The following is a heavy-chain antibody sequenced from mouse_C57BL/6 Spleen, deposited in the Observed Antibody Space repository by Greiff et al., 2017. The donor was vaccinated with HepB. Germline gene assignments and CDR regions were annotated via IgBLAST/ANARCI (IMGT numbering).Heavy chain of an antibody. CDR3: ARRGQLSLAY. Sequence: VQLQQSGPELVKPGASVKISCKASGYSFTGYYMNWVKQSPEKSLEWIGEINPSTGGTTYNQKFKAKATLTVDKSSSTAYMQLKSLTSEDSAVYYCARRGQLSLAYWGQGTLVTVSA. D-gene: IGHD3-2*02. J-gene: IGHJ3*01. CDR2: INPSTGGT. V-gene: IGHV1-42*01. CDR1: GYSFTGYY.